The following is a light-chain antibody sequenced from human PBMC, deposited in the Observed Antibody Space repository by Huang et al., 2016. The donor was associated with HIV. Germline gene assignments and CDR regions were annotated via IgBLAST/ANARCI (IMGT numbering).Light chain of an antibody. CDR2: GAS. Sequence: DIQLTQSPSSLSAYVGDRVTVTCRASQSIGRLLNWYQQEPGKPPKRLIYGASTLQSGVPSRFSGSGSGTHFTLTITSVQPEDSATFFCQQGYSTPWTFGQGTKLAIE. J-gene: IGKJ1*01. CDR3: QQGYSTPWT. V-gene: IGKV1-39*01. CDR1: QSIGRL.